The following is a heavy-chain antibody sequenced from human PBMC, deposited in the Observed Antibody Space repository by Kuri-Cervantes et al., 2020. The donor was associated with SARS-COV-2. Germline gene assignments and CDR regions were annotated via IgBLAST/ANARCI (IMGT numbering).Heavy chain of an antibody. CDR1: GGTFSSYY. Sequence: SETLSLSCTASGGTFSSYYWSWVRQPPGKGLEWVGYIYYSGSTNYNPSLKSRVTISADTTKNQSSLKVSTVIAADTAVYYCARLLACGEGDYWGQGTLVTVSS. CDR3: ARLLACGEGDY. V-gene: IGHV4-59*08. J-gene: IGHJ4*01. CDR2: IYYSGST. D-gene: IGHD3-10*01.